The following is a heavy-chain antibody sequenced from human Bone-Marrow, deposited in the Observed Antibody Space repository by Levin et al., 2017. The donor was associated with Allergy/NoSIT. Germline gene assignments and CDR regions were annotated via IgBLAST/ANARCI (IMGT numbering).Heavy chain of an antibody. V-gene: IGHV3-30*18. D-gene: IGHD3-9*01. CDR3: AKGVLRYFDWLGGWFDP. CDR2: ISYDGSNK. J-gene: IGHJ5*02. Sequence: GESLKISCAASGFTFSSYGMHWVRQAPGKGLEWVAVISYDGSNKYYADSVKGRFTISRDNSKNTLYLQMNSLRAEDTAVYYCAKGVLRYFDWLGGWFDPWGQGTLVTVSS. CDR1: GFTFSSYG.